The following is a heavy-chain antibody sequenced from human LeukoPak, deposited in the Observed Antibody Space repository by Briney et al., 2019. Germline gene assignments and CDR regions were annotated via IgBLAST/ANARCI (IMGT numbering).Heavy chain of an antibody. CDR3: ARVASLITFGGVIVPTTFNFDY. D-gene: IGHD3-16*02. J-gene: IGHJ4*02. CDR1: GGSFSGYY. CDR2: INHSGST. Sequence: SETLSLTCAVYGGSFSGYYWSWIRQPPGKGLEWIGEINHSGSTNYNPSLKSRVTISVDTSKNQFSLKLSSVTAADTAVYYCARVASLITFGGVIVPTTFNFDYWGQGTLVTVSS. V-gene: IGHV4-34*01.